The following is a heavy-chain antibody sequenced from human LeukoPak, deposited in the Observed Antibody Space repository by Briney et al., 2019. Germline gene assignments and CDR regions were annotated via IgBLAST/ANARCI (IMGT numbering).Heavy chain of an antibody. V-gene: IGHV4-61*02. CDR3: ARVRAAAGPYYFDY. CDR2: IYASGST. J-gene: IGHJ4*02. Sequence: SETLSLTCTVSGGSISSGDDYWSWIRQPAGKGLVWIGRIYASGSTNYNPSLNSRVTMSVDTSKNQFYLKLSSVTAADTAVYYCARVRAAAGPYYFDYWGQGTLVTVSS. CDR1: GGSISSGDDY. D-gene: IGHD6-13*01.